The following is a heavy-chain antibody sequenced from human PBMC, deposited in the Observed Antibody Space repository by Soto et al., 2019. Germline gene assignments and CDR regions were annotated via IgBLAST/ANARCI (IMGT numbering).Heavy chain of an antibody. Sequence: ESLSLTCTVSSGSISSYYWSWIRQPPGKGLEWIGYIHYTGNTNSNPSLKGRVTLSIDPSWNQFSLKLRSVTAADTAVYYCAVGDYLTGFSYTQIKWFEPWAQATLVTVSS. CDR2: IHYTGNT. V-gene: IGHV4-59*01. D-gene: IGHD3-9*01. CDR1: SGSISSYY. J-gene: IGHJ5*02. CDR3: AVGDYLTGFSYTQIKWFEP.